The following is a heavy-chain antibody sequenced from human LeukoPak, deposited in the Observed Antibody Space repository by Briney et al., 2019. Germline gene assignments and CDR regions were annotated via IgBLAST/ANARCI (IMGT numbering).Heavy chain of an antibody. Sequence: SETLSLTCTVSGGSVNSYYWTWIRQPAGKGLERIGRIFGSGSSRYSPSLKDRVTMSIDTSKHQIFLRLHSVTAADTAVYFCARDTPHPRGNFFESWGQGTLVTVSS. J-gene: IGHJ4*02. CDR3: ARDTPHPRGNFFES. V-gene: IGHV4-4*07. CDR1: GGSVNSYY. CDR2: IFGSGSS.